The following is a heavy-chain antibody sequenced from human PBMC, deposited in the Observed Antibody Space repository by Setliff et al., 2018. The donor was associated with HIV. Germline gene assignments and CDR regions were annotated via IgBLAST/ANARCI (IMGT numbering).Heavy chain of an antibody. CDR1: EYTFIDYF. CDR3: ARDPRDSSGWLDYYYYYYMDV. V-gene: IGHV7-4-1*02. Sequence: ASVKVSCKAFEYTFIDYFIHWVRQAPGQGLEWMGWINTNTGNPAYAQGFTGRFVFSLNTSVSTAYLQISSLKAEDTAVYYCARDPRDSSGWLDYYYYYYMDVWGKGTTVTVSS. J-gene: IGHJ6*03. D-gene: IGHD6-19*01. CDR2: INTNTGNP.